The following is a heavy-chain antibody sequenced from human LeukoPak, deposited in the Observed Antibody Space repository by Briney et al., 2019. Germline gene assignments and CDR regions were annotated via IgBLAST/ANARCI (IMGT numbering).Heavy chain of an antibody. CDR2: IYPGDSDT. D-gene: IGHD3-3*01. CDR1: GYSFTSYW. CDR3: ARTYDFWSGYYVWLDP. V-gene: IGHV5-51*01. J-gene: IGHJ5*02. Sequence: GESLKISCKGSGYSFTSYWIGWVRQMPGKGLEWMGIIYPGDSDTRYSPSFQGQVTISADKSISTAYLQWSSLKASNTAMYYCARTYDFWSGYYVWLDPWGQGTLVTVSS.